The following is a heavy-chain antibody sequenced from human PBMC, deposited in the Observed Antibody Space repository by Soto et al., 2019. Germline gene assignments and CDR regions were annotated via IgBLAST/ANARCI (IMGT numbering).Heavy chain of an antibody. V-gene: IGHV1-69*13. CDR1: GATFSSHA. J-gene: IGHJ6*02. D-gene: IGHD3-16*01. CDR2: IIPFFKAT. Sequence: SVKVSCKASGATFSSHAISWVRQAPGQGLEWMGGIIPFFKATNYAQKFQGRVTITADDSTSTAYMDLYSLRSEDTAVYYCARDVPLNYYDGTFSYYAMDVWGQGTTVTVSS. CDR3: ARDVPLNYYDGTFSYYAMDV.